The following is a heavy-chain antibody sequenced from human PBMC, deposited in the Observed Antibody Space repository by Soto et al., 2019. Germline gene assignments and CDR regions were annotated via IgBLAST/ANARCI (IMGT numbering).Heavy chain of an antibody. D-gene: IGHD2-2*02. Sequence: XGPLRLACTDHGVTFDSSALSWVRQAPGKGMEWVSAISGSGGSTYYAESVKGRFTISRDNSKNTLYLQMNSLRAEDTAVYYCAKGSDIVVVPAAIRSSCYFDYSGQGTLVTVSS. J-gene: IGHJ4*02. CDR2: ISGSGGST. V-gene: IGHV3-23*01. CDR3: AKGSDIVVVPAAIRSSCYFDY. CDR1: GVTFDSSA.